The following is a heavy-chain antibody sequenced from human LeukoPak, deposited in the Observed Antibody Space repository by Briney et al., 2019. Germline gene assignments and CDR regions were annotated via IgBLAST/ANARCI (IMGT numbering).Heavy chain of an antibody. CDR3: ARDRPAGRDYDILTGPFDY. Sequence: ASMKVSCKASGYTFTSYYMHWVRQAPGQGLEWTGIINPSGGSTSYAQKFQGRVTMTRDTSTSTVYMELSSLRSEDTAVYYCARDRPAGRDYDILTGPFDYWGQGTLVTVS. CDR1: GYTFTSYY. V-gene: IGHV1-46*01. D-gene: IGHD3-9*01. J-gene: IGHJ4*02. CDR2: INPSGGST.